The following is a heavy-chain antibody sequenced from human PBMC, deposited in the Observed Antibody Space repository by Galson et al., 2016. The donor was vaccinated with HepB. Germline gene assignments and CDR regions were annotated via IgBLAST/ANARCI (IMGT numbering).Heavy chain of an antibody. D-gene: IGHD2-21*02. CDR3: ARGFVVATALGH. V-gene: IGHV1-3*01. J-gene: IGHJ4*02. CDR1: GYTFNNYA. CDR2: INAANDIA. Sequence: SVKVSCKASGYTFNNYAIHWVRQAPGQRPEWLGWINAANDIAEYSQKLQGRVTITIDTSATTAFMELRSLRPEDTALYYCARGFVVATALGHWGQGTPVIVSS.